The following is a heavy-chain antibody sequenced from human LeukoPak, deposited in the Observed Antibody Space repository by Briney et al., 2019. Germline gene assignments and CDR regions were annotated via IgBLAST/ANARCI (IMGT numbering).Heavy chain of an antibody. Sequence: GGSLRLSCAASGFTFDDYTMHWVRQAPGKSLEWVSLISWDGGSTYYADSVKGRFTISRDNSKNSLYLQMNSLRTEDTALYYCAKSPSGGDTAIDYWGQGTLVTVSS. J-gene: IGHJ4*02. CDR3: AKSPSGGDTAIDY. V-gene: IGHV3-43*01. CDR1: GFTFDDYT. CDR2: ISWDGGST. D-gene: IGHD5-18*01.